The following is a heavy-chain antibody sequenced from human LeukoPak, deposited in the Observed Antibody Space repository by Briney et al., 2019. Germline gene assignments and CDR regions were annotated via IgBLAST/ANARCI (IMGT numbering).Heavy chain of an antibody. Sequence: SGGSLRLSCAASGFTFSSYAMSWVRKAPGKGLEGVSAISGSGGSTYYADSVKGRFTISRDNSKNTLYLQMNSLRAEDTAVYYCAKDGWYSGSYGDASGQGTLVTVSS. V-gene: IGHV3-23*01. D-gene: IGHD1-26*01. CDR3: AKDGWYSGSYGDA. CDR1: GFTFSSYA. CDR2: ISGSGGST. J-gene: IGHJ5*02.